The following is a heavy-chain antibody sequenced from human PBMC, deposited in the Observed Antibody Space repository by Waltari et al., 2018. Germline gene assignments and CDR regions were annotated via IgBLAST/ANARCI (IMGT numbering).Heavy chain of an antibody. Sequence: QVQLQASGPGLVEPSETVSLTCDVSGASITSYFWNWVRQPPGKGLEWIGYGHNRGGTKYNPSLKSRATISVDRSSNQVSLKLTSATTADTAVYYCAQWNAPNRCFDSWGQGTLVTVSS. CDR1: GASITSYF. D-gene: IGHD1-1*01. J-gene: IGHJ4*02. V-gene: IGHV4-59*12. CDR2: GHNRGGT. CDR3: AQWNAPNRCFDS.